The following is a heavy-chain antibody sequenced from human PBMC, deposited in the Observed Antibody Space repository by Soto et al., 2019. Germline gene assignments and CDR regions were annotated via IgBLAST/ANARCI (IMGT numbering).Heavy chain of an antibody. Sequence: QVQLVQSGAEVKKPGSSVKVSCKASGGTFSSYAISWVRQAPGQGLEWMGGIIPIFGTANYAQKFQGRVTITADEXXSXAXXELSSLRSEDTAVYYCARGERDILTAHYYYYGMDVWGQGTTVTVSS. CDR1: GGTFSSYA. V-gene: IGHV1-69*12. CDR3: ARGERDILTAHYYYYGMDV. CDR2: IIPIFGTA. D-gene: IGHD3-9*01. J-gene: IGHJ6*02.